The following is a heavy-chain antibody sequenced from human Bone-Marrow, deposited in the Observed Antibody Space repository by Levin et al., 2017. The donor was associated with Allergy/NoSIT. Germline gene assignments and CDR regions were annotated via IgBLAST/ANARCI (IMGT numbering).Heavy chain of an antibody. CDR3: AKENSRIGVNDAFDI. Sequence: GESLKISCAASGFTFSSYAMSWVRQAPGKGLEWVSAISGSGGSTYYAGSVKGRFTISRDNSKNTLYLQMNSLRAEDTAVYYCAKENSRIGVNDAFDIWGQGTMVTVSS. CDR2: ISGSGGST. V-gene: IGHV3-23*01. CDR1: GFTFSSYA. J-gene: IGHJ3*02. D-gene: IGHD2-8*01.